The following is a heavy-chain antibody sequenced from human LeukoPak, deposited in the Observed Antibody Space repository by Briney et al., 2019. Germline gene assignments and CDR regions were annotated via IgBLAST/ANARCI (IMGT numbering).Heavy chain of an antibody. CDR3: ARAKGLFDH. Sequence: GASVKVSCKASGYTFAIYCIHWVRQAPGQGLEWMGIINPSGGSTSYTQKFQGRLTMTRDTSTSTVYMELSSLRSEDTAVYYCARAKGLFDHWGQGTLVTVSS. CDR2: INPSGGST. CDR1: GYTFAIYC. V-gene: IGHV1-46*01. J-gene: IGHJ4*02.